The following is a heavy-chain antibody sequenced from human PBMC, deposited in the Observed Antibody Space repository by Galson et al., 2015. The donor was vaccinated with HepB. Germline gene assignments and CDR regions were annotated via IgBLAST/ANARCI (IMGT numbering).Heavy chain of an antibody. V-gene: IGHV2-5*02. D-gene: IGHD4-17*01. CDR1: GFSLSTSGVG. CDR3: AHSRPDYDEGSWFDP. J-gene: IGHJ5*02. Sequence: PALVKPTQTLTLTCTFSGFSLSTSGVGVGWIRQPPGKALEWLALIYWDDDKRYSPSLKSRLTITKDTSKNQVVLTMTNVDPVDTATYYCAHSRPDYDEGSWFDPWGQGTLVTVSS. CDR2: IYWDDDK.